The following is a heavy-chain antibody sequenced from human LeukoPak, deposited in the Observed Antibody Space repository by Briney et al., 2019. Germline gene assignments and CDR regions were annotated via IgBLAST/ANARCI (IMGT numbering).Heavy chain of an antibody. V-gene: IGHV4-59*08. D-gene: IGHD2-15*01. CDR3: ARTMVAADFYGMDV. CDR1: GGSTTSYY. J-gene: IGHJ6*02. Sequence: PSETLSLTCNVSGGSTTSYYWGWIRQPPGKGLEWIGHIYYRGRTTYSPSLKSRVTMAVGTSKNQVSLKLNSVTAADTAVYYCARTMVAADFYGMDVWGQGTTVTVSS. CDR2: IYYRGRT.